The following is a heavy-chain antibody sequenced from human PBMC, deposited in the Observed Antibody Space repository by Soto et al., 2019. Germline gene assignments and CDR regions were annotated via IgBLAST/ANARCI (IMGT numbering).Heavy chain of an antibody. CDR1: GGSINSYC. J-gene: IGHJ4*02. Sequence: SETLSLTCTVSGGSINSYCWSWIRQPPGKGLEWIAYIFDSGNANYNPSLKSRVTISVDTSKNQFSLKLTSVTAADTAVCYCARHRRTTVAKFYFDNWGQGALVTVSS. D-gene: IGHD4-4*01. CDR3: ARHRRTTVAKFYFDN. CDR2: IFDSGNA. V-gene: IGHV4-59*08.